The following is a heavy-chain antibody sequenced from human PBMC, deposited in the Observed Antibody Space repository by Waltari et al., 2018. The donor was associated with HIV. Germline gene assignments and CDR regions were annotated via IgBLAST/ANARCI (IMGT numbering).Heavy chain of an antibody. CDR3: TRLRFGEFPGSFDI. CDR1: GFIFSDYT. Sequence: EVQLVESGGGLVKPGGSLRLSCAASGFIFSDYTMNWARQAPGKGLGWVSSISRSSTYIYYADSVKGRFTISRDNAKNSLFLQMNSLRAEDTGIYYCTRLRFGEFPGSFDIWGQGTMVTVSS. V-gene: IGHV3-21*01. J-gene: IGHJ3*02. CDR2: ISRSSTYI. D-gene: IGHD3-10*01.